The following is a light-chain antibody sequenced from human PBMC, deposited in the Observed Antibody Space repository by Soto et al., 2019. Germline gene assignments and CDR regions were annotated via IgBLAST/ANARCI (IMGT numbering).Light chain of an antibody. CDR1: QSVSSN. J-gene: IGKJ2*02. V-gene: IGKV3-15*01. CDR3: QQYNNWPRT. CDR2: GAS. Sequence: EIVMTQSPATQSVSPGEGATLSCRASQSVSSNLAWYQQKPGQAPRLLIYGASTRATGIPARFSGSGSGTEFTLTICSLQSEDFAVYYCQQYNNWPRTFGQGTKLEIK.